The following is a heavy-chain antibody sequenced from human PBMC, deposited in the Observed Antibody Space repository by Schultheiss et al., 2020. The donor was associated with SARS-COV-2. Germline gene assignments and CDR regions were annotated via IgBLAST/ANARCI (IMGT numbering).Heavy chain of an antibody. Sequence: SETLSLTCAISGDSVSSNSVAWNWIRQSPSRGLEWLGRTYYRSKWYTEYAVSVKGRITINPDTSKNHFSVQLNSVTPEDTAVYYCATDLGSSFDSWGRGTLVTVSS. J-gene: IGHJ4*02. CDR3: ATDLGSSFDS. CDR1: GDSVSSNSVA. CDR2: TYYRSKWYT. D-gene: IGHD3-10*01. V-gene: IGHV6-1*01.